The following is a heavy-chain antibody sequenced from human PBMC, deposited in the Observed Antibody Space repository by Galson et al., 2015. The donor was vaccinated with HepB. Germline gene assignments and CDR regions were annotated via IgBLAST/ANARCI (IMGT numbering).Heavy chain of an antibody. CDR3: ARAVAAGDYYYGMDV. J-gene: IGHJ6*02. Sequence: SVKVSCKAAGYTFSSYGITWVRQAPGQGLQWMGRISAHNGNTNCAQELQGRVTMTTDTSTSTAYMELRSLRSDDTAVYYCARAVAAGDYYYGMDVWGQGTTVTVSS. V-gene: IGHV1-18*04. CDR2: ISAHNGNT. CDR1: GYTFSSYG. D-gene: IGHD6-13*01.